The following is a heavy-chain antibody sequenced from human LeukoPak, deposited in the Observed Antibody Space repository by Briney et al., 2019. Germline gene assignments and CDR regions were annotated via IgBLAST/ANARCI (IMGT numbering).Heavy chain of an antibody. CDR1: GYTFTIYW. CDR3: ARLVGSDHSFDY. J-gene: IGHJ4*02. CDR2: IYPGDSDT. V-gene: IGHV5-51*01. D-gene: IGHD3-10*01. Sequence: GESLKISCKGSGYTFTIYWIGWVRQMPGKGLEWMGSIYPGDSDTRYSPTFQGQVSISADKSISTAYLQWSGLKASDTAMYYCARLVGSDHSFDYWGQGTLVTVSS.